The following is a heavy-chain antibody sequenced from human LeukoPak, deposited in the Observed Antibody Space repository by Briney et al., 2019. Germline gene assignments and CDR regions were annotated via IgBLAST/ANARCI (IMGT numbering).Heavy chain of an antibody. CDR3: ARDGGVDTAMGYYYYMDV. V-gene: IGHV4-34*01. J-gene: IGHJ6*03. CDR2: INHGGST. CDR1: GGSFSGDF. D-gene: IGHD5-18*01. Sequence: SETLSLTCAVYGGSFSGDFWSWIRQSPGKGLEWIGEINHGGSTTYNPSLKSRVTISVDTSKNQFSLKLSSVTAADTAVYYCARDGGVDTAMGYYYYMDVWGKGTTVTVSS.